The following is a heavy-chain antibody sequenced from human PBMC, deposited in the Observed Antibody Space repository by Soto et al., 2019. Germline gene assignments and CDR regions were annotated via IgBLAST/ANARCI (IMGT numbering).Heavy chain of an antibody. V-gene: IGHV1-8*01. D-gene: IGHD1-26*01. CDR2: MHPNSGNT. J-gene: IGHJ4*02. CDR1: GYTFTSYD. Sequence: QVQLVQSGAEVKKPGASVKVSCKASGYTFTSYDINWVRQATGQGLEWMGWMHPNSGNTGYAQKFQGRVTMTRNTSISTAYMELSSLTYEDPAVYYCARCLSYRKDWGQGTLVTVSS. CDR3: ARCLSYRKD.